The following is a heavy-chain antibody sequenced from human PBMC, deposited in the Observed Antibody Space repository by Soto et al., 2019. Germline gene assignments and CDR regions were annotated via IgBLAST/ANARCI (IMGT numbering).Heavy chain of an antibody. CDR1: GFTFSSYG. CDR3: ARARQLLLWFGELLSPMDYYYYMDV. J-gene: IGHJ6*03. D-gene: IGHD3-10*01. Sequence: GGSLRLSCAASGFTFSSYGMHWVRQAPGKGLEWVAVIWYDGSNKYYADSVKGRFTISRDNSKNTLYLQMNSLGAEDTAVYYCARARQLLLWFGELLSPMDYYYYMDVWGKGTTVTVSS. CDR2: IWYDGSNK. V-gene: IGHV3-33*01.